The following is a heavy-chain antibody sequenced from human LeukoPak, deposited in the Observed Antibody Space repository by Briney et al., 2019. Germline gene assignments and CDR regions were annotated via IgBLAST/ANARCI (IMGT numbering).Heavy chain of an antibody. CDR2: IYYSGST. V-gene: IGHV4-30-4*01. J-gene: IGHJ3*02. Sequence: PSQTLSLTCTVSGGSISSGDYFWSWIRQPPGKGLEWIGYIYYSGSTYYNPSLKSRVTISVDTSKNQFSLKLSSVTAADTAVYYCARAQRIDAFDIWGQGTMVTVSS. CDR3: ARAQRIDAFDI. CDR1: GGSISSGDYF.